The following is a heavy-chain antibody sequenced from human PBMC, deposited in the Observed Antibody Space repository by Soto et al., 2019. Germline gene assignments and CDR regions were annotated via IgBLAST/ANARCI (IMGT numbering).Heavy chain of an antibody. CDR3: ARDRSLRYFDWLPYYYGMDV. Sequence: GASVKVSCKASGYTFTSYDINWVRQATGQGLEWMGWMNPNSGNTGYAQKFQGRVTMTRNTSISTAYMELSSLRSEDTAVYYCARDRSLRYFDWLPYYYGMDVWGQGTTVTVSS. CDR2: MNPNSGNT. J-gene: IGHJ6*02. V-gene: IGHV1-8*01. CDR1: GYTFTSYD. D-gene: IGHD3-9*01.